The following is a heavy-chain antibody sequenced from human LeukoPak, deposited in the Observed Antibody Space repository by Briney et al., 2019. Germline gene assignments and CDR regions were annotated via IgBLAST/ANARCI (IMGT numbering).Heavy chain of an antibody. CDR2: IIPILGIA. V-gene: IGHV1-69*04. Sequence: SVKVSCKASGGTFSSYAISWVRQAPGQGLEWMGRIIPILGIANYAQKFQGRVTITADKSTSTAYMELSSLRSEDTAVYYCARGPTRHCYNYVWFDYWGQGTLVTVSS. J-gene: IGHJ4*02. CDR3: ARGPTRHCYNYVWFDY. CDR1: GGTFSSYA. D-gene: IGHD5-24*01.